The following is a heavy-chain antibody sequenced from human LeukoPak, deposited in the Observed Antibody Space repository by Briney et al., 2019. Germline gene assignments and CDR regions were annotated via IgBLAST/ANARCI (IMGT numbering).Heavy chain of an antibody. V-gene: IGHV3-7*03. Sequence: GGSLRLSCAASGFTFSSYWMSWVRQAPGKGLEWVANIKQDGSEKYYVDSVKGRFTISRDNAKNSLYLQMNSLRAEDTAVYYCAKPLGTPLNYFDYWGQGTLVTVSS. CDR1: GFTFSSYW. CDR3: AKPLGTPLNYFDY. CDR2: IKQDGSEK. J-gene: IGHJ4*02. D-gene: IGHD7-27*01.